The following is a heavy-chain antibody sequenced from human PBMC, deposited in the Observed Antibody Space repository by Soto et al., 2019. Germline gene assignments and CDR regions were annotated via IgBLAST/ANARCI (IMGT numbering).Heavy chain of an antibody. CDR3: AKGESSGTPDY. Sequence: GESLKISCAASGFTFSSNGMHWVRQAPGKGLEGVAIISYDGSNKYYPDSVKGRFTISRDNSKNTLHLQMNSLRGEDTAVYYCAKGESSGTPDYWGQGTLVTVSS. V-gene: IGHV3-30*18. CDR2: ISYDGSNK. J-gene: IGHJ4*02. CDR1: GFTFSSNG. D-gene: IGHD3-22*01.